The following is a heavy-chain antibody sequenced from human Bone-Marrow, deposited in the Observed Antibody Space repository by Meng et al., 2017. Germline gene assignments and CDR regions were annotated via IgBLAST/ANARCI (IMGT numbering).Heavy chain of an antibody. V-gene: IGHV3-33*01. Sequence: GGSLRLSCAASGFTFSSYGMHWVRQDPGKGLEWVAVIWYDGSNKYYADSVKGRFTISRDNSKNTLYLQMNSLRAEDTAVYYCARDGTTRMDYWGQGNRVNGCS. D-gene: IGHD2-15*01. CDR3: ARDGTTRMDY. CDR2: IWYDGSNK. J-gene: IGHJ4*02. CDR1: GFTFSSYG.